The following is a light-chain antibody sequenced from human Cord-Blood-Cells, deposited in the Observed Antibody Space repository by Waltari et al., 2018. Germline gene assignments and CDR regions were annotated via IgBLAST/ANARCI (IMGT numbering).Light chain of an antibody. CDR1: QSVSSSY. Sequence: IVFTQSPGTLSLSPGERATLSCWASQSVSSSYLAWYQQKPGQAPRLLIYGASSRATGIPDRFSGSGSGTDFTLTISRLEPEDFAVYYCQQYGSSPRTFGQGTKVEIK. CDR3: QQYGSSPRT. J-gene: IGKJ1*01. CDR2: GAS. V-gene: IGKV3-20*01.